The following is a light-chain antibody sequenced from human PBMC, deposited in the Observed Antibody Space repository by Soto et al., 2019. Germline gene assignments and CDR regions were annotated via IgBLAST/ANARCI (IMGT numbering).Light chain of an antibody. CDR3: QQRSNWPWT. Sequence: LTQSPATVSLSTGERATLTCRASQGFSSYLAWYQQKPGKAPRLLIYDASNRATGIPARFSGSGSGTDFALTISSLEPEDFAVYYCQQRSNWPWTFGQGTKV. V-gene: IGKV3-11*01. CDR2: DAS. CDR1: QGFSSY. J-gene: IGKJ1*01.